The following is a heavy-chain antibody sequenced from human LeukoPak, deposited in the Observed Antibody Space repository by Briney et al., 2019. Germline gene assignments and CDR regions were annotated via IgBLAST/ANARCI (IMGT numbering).Heavy chain of an antibody. CDR1: GFTFSSHG. J-gene: IGHJ4*02. CDR2: ISLDGSNN. CDR3: AKDVGSVIRGVDY. D-gene: IGHD3-10*01. V-gene: IGHV3-30*18. Sequence: AGGSLRLSCAASGFTFSSHGMHWVRQAPGKGLDWVAVISLDGSNNYYADSVKGRFTISRDNSKNTLFLQMNSLRVEDTAVYYCAKDVGSVIRGVDYWGQGTLVTVSS.